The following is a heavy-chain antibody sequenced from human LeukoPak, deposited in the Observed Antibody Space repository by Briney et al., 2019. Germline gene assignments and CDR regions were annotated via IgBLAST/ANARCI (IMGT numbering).Heavy chain of an antibody. D-gene: IGHD4-17*01. CDR2: IYSGGST. CDR1: GFTVSSNY. J-gene: IGHJ3*02. V-gene: IGHV3-66*04. Sequence: GGSLRLSCAASGFTVSSNYMSWVRQAPGKGLERVSVIYSGGSTYYADSVKGRFTISRDNSKNTLYLQMNSLRAEDTAVYYCARPQVNDYGDCGIWGQGTMVAVSS. CDR3: ARPQVNDYGDCGI.